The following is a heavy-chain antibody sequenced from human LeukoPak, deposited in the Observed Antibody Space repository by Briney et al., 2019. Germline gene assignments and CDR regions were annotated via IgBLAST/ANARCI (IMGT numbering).Heavy chain of an antibody. J-gene: IGHJ4*02. CDR1: GYTFTSYW. V-gene: IGHV5-51*01. Sequence: GESLKISCKGSGYTFTSYWIGWVRQMPGKGLEWMGIIYPGDSDTRYSPSFQGQVTISADKSISTAYLQSSSLKASDTAMYYCARHEEGGYSYGLGDYWGQGTLVTVSS. CDR3: ARHEEGGYSYGLGDY. D-gene: IGHD5-18*01. CDR2: IYPGDSDT.